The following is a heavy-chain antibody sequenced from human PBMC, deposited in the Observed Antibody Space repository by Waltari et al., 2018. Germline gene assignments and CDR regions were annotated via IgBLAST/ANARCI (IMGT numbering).Heavy chain of an antibody. CDR1: GYTLTELS. Sequence: QVQLVQSGAEVKKPGASVKVPCKVSGYTLTELSMHWVRQAPGKGLEWMGCFDPEDGETIYAQKFQGRVTMTEDTSTDTAYMELSSLRSEDTAVYYCATGPHLLGNLDYWGQGTLVTVSS. CDR2: FDPEDGET. V-gene: IGHV1-24*01. D-gene: IGHD7-27*01. J-gene: IGHJ4*02. CDR3: ATGPHLLGNLDY.